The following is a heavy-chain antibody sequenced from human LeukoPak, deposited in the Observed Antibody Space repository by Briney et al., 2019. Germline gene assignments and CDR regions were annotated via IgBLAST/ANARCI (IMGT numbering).Heavy chain of an antibody. Sequence: SETLSLTCTVSGASISSYYWSWIRQPPGTGLVWIGYIYYSGSTNYNPSLESRVTISVDTSKNQFSLKLSSVTAADTAVYYCARAGTAMVAVDYWGQGTLVTVSS. CDR2: IYYSGST. V-gene: IGHV4-59*01. CDR1: GASISSYY. D-gene: IGHD5-18*01. CDR3: ARAGTAMVAVDY. J-gene: IGHJ4*02.